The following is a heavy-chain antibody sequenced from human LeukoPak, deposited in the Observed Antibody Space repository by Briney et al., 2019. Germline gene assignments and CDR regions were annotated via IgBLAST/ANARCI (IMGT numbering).Heavy chain of an antibody. CDR2: IKSKTDGGTT. CDR1: GFTFSNAW. J-gene: IGHJ3*02. Sequence: PGGSLRLSCAASGFTFSNAWMSWVRQAPGKGLEWVGRIKSKTDGGTTDYAAPVKGRFTISKDDSKNTQYLQMNSLKTEDTAVYYCTTGREGAYSSGWYAFDIWGQGTMVTVSS. D-gene: IGHD6-19*01. CDR3: TTGREGAYSSGWYAFDI. V-gene: IGHV3-15*01.